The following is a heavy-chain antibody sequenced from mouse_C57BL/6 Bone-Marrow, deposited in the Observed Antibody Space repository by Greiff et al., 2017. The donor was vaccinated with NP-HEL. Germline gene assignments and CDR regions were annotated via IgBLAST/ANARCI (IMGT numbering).Heavy chain of an antibody. CDR3: AAMVTTPFAY. CDR2: INPKNGGT. Sequence: VQLQQSGPELVKPGASVKISCKASGYTFTDYYMNWVKQSHGKSLEWIGDINPKNGGTSYNQKFKGKATLTVDQSSRAAYMELRSLTSEDSAVYYCAAMVTTPFAYWGQGTLVTVSA. J-gene: IGHJ3*01. D-gene: IGHD2-2*01. CDR1: GYTFTDYY. V-gene: IGHV1-26*01.